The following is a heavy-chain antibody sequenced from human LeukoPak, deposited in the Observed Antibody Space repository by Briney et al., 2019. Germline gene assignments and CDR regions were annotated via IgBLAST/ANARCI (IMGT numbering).Heavy chain of an antibody. CDR1: GVTFSSYA. CDR2: IIPIFGTA. CDR3: ARDLSVPADYCDSSARGYFDY. D-gene: IGHD3-22*01. Sequence: SVKVSCKASGVTFSSYAISWVRQAPGQGLEWMGGIIPIFGTANYAQKFQGRVTITTDESTSTAYMELSSLRSEDTAVYYCARDLSVPADYCDSSARGYFDYWGQGTLVTVSS. V-gene: IGHV1-69*05. J-gene: IGHJ4*02.